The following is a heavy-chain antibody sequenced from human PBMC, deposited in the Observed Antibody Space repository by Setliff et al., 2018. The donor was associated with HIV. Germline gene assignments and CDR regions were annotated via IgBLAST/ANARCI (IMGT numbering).Heavy chain of an antibody. CDR1: GYTFTGYY. J-gene: IGHJ3*02. Sequence: ASVKVSCKASGYTFTGYYIHWVRQAPGQGLEWMGWINPNSGVTHYAQKFQGRVTMTRDTSISTAYMELSSLTSDDTVVYYCAREDYSGCYDDNAFDIWGQGTMVTVSS. CDR2: INPNSGVT. D-gene: IGHD1-26*01. CDR3: AREDYSGCYDDNAFDI. V-gene: IGHV1-2*02.